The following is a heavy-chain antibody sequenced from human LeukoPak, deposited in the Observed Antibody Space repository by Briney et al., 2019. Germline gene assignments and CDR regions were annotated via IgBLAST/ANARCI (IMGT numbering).Heavy chain of an antibody. V-gene: IGHV1-69-2*01. Sequence: GATVNISCKASGYRFTDYYIYWVQQAPGEGLEWMGRVDPEDGETVYAEKFKDRLTMTADTSTNTAYMELTSMTSADTAVYYCVTDTQAAPGDIIMFRDYWGQGALVTISS. J-gene: IGHJ4*02. CDR3: VTDTQAAPGDIIMFRDY. D-gene: IGHD3-10*02. CDR1: GYRFTDYY. CDR2: VDPEDGET.